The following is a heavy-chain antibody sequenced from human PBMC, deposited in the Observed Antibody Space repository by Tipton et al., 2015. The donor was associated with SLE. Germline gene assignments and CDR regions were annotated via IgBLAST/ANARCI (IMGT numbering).Heavy chain of an antibody. V-gene: IGHV3-74*01. CDR3: ARNSMVSASDQ. J-gene: IGHJ4*02. Sequence: SLRLSCVASGFTFSRYWMHWVRQAPGKGLVWVSRITTDGSGANYADSAKGRFTISRDNTKNTLYLQMNSLRDEDTAVYYCARNSMVSASDQWGQGTLVTVSS. CDR2: ITTDGSGA. D-gene: IGHD2-8*01. CDR1: GFTFSRYW.